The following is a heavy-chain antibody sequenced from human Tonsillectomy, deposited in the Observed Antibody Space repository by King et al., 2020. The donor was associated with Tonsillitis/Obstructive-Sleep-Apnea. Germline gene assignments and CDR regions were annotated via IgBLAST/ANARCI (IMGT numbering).Heavy chain of an antibody. CDR3: ARAPTYCSSTTCYSYYYFYMTS. V-gene: IGHV3-30*04. Sequence: VQLVESGGGVVQPGTSLRLSCSASGFTFSSYAMHWVRQAPGKGLEWVAVMSYDGSSEYYADSVKGRFTISRDNSKNSLYLQMNSLRAEDTAVYYCARAPTYCSSTTCYSYYYFYMTSGAKGPRSPSP. CDR2: MSYDGSSE. J-gene: IGHJ6*03. D-gene: IGHD2-2*02. CDR1: GFTFSSYA.